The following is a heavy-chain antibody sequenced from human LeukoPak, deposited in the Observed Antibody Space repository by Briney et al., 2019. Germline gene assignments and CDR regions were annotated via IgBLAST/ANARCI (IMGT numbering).Heavy chain of an antibody. Sequence: PSETLSLTCAVYGGSFSGYYWSWIRQPPGKGLEWIGEINHSGSTNYNPSLKSRVTISVDTSKNQFSLKLSSVTAADTAVYYCARASGYSSGWYLLFDYWGQGTLVTVSS. V-gene: IGHV4-34*01. CDR1: GGSFSGYY. CDR2: INHSGST. J-gene: IGHJ4*02. CDR3: ARASGYSSGWYLLFDY. D-gene: IGHD6-19*01.